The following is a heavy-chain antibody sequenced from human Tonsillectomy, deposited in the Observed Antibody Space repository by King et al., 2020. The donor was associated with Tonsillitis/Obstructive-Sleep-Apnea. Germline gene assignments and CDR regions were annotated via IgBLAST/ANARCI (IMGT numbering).Heavy chain of an antibody. CDR1: GFTFSSYW. CDR2: ISSDGSST. J-gene: IGHJ5*02. D-gene: IGHD2-2*01. Sequence: VQLVESGGGLVQPGGFLRLSCAASGFTFSSYWVHWGRQTPGKGVVWVSRISSDGSSTTYAGSVKGRFTISRDNAKNTLYLQMNSLRAEDTAIYYCARDWGTLGYCSSSSCHEAWFDPWGQGTLVTVSS. V-gene: IGHV3-74*01. CDR3: ARDWGTLGYCSSSSCHEAWFDP.